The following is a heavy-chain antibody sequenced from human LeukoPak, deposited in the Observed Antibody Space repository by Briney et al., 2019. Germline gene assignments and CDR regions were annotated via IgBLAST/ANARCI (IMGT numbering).Heavy chain of an antibody. D-gene: IGHD6-13*01. CDR1: GGSISSYY. V-gene: IGHV4-4*07. CDR2: IYMSGST. Sequence: SETLSLTCTVSGGSISSYYWSWIRQPAGKGLEWIGRIYMSGSTNYNSSLKSRVNMSVDTSKNQFSLNLSPVTAADTAVYYCAREAGSSWSRGLDIWGQGTVVTVSS. CDR3: AREAGSSWSRGLDI. J-gene: IGHJ3*02.